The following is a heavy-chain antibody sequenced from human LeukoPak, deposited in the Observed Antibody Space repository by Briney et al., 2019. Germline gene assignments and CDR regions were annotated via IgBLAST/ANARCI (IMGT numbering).Heavy chain of an antibody. Sequence: PSGGSLRLSCAGSGFTFSSYAMRWVRQAPGKGLEWVSSISGSGGSTYYADSGKGRFTISRDNSKNMLYLQMNSLRAEDTAIYYCAKGSSSWGEAFDIWGQGTMVSVSS. CDR2: ISGSGGST. CDR1: GFTFSSYA. CDR3: AKGSSSWGEAFDI. D-gene: IGHD6-6*01. V-gene: IGHV3-23*01. J-gene: IGHJ3*02.